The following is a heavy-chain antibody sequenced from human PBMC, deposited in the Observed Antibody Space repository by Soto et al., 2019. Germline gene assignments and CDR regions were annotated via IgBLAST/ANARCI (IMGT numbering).Heavy chain of an antibody. Sequence: ASVKVSCRASGYIFTGYYIQWVRQAPGQGLEWMGWINTKTGGTKYAQKFQGRVTMTRDTSINTAYMEVSRLRSDDTAVYYCATDKVAFDMWGQGTMVTVSS. D-gene: IGHD3-9*01. CDR3: ATDKVAFDM. CDR2: INTKTGGT. CDR1: GYIFTGYY. V-gene: IGHV1-2*02. J-gene: IGHJ3*02.